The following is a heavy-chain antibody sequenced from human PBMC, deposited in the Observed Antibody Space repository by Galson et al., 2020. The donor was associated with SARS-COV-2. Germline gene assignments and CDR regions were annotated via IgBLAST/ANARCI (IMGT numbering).Heavy chain of an antibody. CDR1: GYSISSAYY. V-gene: IGHV4-38-2*02. CDR2: IYHSEST. Sequence: ASETLSLTCTVSGYSISSAYYWGWIRQPPGKGLEWIGSIYHSESTYYNPSLKSRVTISLDTSENQFSLKLSSVTAADTAVYYCARSRNLYDYVWGSYRTADAFDIWGQGTMVTVSS. D-gene: IGHD3-16*02. CDR3: ARSRNLYDYVWGSYRTADAFDI. J-gene: IGHJ3*02.